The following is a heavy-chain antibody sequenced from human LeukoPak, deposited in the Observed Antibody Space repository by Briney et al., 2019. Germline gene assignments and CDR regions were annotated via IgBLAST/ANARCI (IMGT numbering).Heavy chain of an antibody. V-gene: IGHV1-69*04. CDR3: ARDPTGGAVDY. CDR2: IIPILGIA. CDR1: GGTFSSYA. Sequence: SVKVSCKASGGTFSSYAISWVRQAPGQGLEWMGRIIPILGIANYAQKFQGRVTITGDKSTSTAYMEVSSLRSEDTAVYYCARDPTGGAVDYWGQGTLVTVSS. D-gene: IGHD3-16*01. J-gene: IGHJ4*02.